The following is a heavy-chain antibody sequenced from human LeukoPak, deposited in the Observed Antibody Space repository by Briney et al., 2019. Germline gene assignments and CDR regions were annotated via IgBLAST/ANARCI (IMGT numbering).Heavy chain of an antibody. J-gene: IGHJ4*02. Sequence: GGPLRLSCAGSGFVFNNYAMHWVRQPPGKGLEWVSGISWNSGSIDYADSVKGRFTISRDNAKNSLYLQMNSLRVEDTAFYYCAKDNRRHYTSGPNPDSLHWGQGALVTVSS. CDR2: ISWNSGSI. CDR3: AKDNRRHYTSGPNPDSLH. V-gene: IGHV3-9*01. CDR1: GFVFNNYA. D-gene: IGHD6-19*01.